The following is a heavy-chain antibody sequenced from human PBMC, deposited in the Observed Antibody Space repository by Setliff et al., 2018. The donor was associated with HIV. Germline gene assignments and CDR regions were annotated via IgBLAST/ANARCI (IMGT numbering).Heavy chain of an antibody. J-gene: IGHJ4*02. CDR2: IPSDGSEK. CDR1: GFTFSYYG. CDR3: VRGGGALDY. V-gene: IGHV3-30*02. Sequence: AGGSLRLSCAASGFTFSYYGMHWVRQAPGKGLEWVAFIPSDGSEKYYVDSVKGRFTISRDNAKNSLYLQMNSLRAEDTAVYYCVRGGGALDYWGQGTLVTVSS. D-gene: IGHD3-16*01.